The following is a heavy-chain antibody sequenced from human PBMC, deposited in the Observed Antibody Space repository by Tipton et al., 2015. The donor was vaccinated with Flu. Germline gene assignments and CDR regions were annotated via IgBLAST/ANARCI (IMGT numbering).Heavy chain of an antibody. J-gene: IGHJ4*02. D-gene: IGHD1-14*01. Sequence: CAVSGFTVSTSYMSWVRQPPGKGLEWVSIVYDDGRTYYADSVEGRFAISRDNSKNILYLQMNSLRADDTAVYFCARDEGGTYPDWGQGTLVTVSS. V-gene: IGHV3-53*01. CDR3: ARDEGGTYPD. CDR2: VYDDGRT. CDR1: GFTVSTSY.